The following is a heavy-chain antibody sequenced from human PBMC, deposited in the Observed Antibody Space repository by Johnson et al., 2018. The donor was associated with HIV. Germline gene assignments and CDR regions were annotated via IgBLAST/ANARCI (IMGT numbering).Heavy chain of an antibody. Sequence: QVQLVESGGGVVQPGRSLRLSCAASGFTFSSYAMHWVRQAPGKGLEWVAVISYDGSNKYYADSVKGRFTISRDNSKNTLYLQMNSLRAEDTALYYCASLTYYYDSSGYYVDAFDIWGQGTMVTVSS. CDR1: GFTFSSYA. CDR3: ASLTYYYDSSGYYVDAFDI. J-gene: IGHJ3*02. D-gene: IGHD3-22*01. V-gene: IGHV3-30-3*01. CDR2: ISYDGSNK.